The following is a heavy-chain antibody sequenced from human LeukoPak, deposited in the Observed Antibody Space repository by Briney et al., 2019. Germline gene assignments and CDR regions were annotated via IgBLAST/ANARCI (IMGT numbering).Heavy chain of an antibody. J-gene: IGHJ4*02. CDR3: ARAPEGTSYYFDY. CDR1: GFTFSSYA. Sequence: GGSLRLSCAASGFTFSSYAMSWVRQAPGKGLVWVSLIYSGGETYYADSVKGRFTISRDNSKNTLYLQMNSLRAEDTAVYYCARAPEGTSYYFDYWGQGTLVTVSS. V-gene: IGHV3-66*01. CDR2: IYSGGET.